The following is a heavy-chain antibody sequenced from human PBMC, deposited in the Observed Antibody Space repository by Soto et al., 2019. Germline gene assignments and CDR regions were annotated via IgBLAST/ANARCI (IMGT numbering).Heavy chain of an antibody. V-gene: IGHV2-5*02. CDR1: GFSLTASEVA. J-gene: IGHJ4*02. CDR2: IYWDNDK. Sequence: QITLKESGPTLVKPTQTLTLTCAFSGFSLTASEVAVGWIRQPPGKALEWLALIYWDNDKRYSPSLRSRLTITKDTSKNQVVLTMANMDPVDTATYYCAHRKGGSFSDWWGQGTLVTVSS. CDR3: AHRKGGSFSDW.